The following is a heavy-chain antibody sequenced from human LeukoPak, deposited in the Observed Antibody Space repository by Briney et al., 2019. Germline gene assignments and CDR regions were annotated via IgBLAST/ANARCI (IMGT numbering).Heavy chain of an antibody. D-gene: IGHD6-19*01. Sequence: PSETLSLTCAVYGGSFSGYYWSWTRQPPGKGLEWIGEINHSGSTNYNPSLKSRVTISVDTSKNQFSLRLSSVTAADTAIYYCARAVSGRFDYWGQETLVTVSS. J-gene: IGHJ4*02. CDR1: GGSFSGYY. CDR2: INHSGST. V-gene: IGHV4-34*01. CDR3: ARAVSGRFDY.